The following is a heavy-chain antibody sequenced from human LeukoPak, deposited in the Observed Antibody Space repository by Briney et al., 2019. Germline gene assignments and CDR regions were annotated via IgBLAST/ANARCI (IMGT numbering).Heavy chain of an antibody. Sequence: GGSLSLSCAASGFTFSSYAMHWVRQAPGKGLEWVAVISYDGSNKYYADSVKGRFTISRDNSKNTLYLQMNSLRAEDTAVYYCARELAAAGPNYFDYWGQGTLVTVSS. D-gene: IGHD6-13*01. CDR3: ARELAAAGPNYFDY. V-gene: IGHV3-30-3*01. CDR2: ISYDGSNK. J-gene: IGHJ4*02. CDR1: GFTFSSYA.